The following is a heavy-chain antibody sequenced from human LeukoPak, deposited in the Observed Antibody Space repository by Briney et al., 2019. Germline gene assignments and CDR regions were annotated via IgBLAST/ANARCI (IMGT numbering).Heavy chain of an antibody. Sequence: ASVKVSCKASVYTFTIYDINWVRQAPGQGLEWMGWMNPNSGNTGYAQKFQGRVTMTRNTSISTAYMELSSLRSEDTAVYYCARDTAMAYDAFDIWGQGTMVTVSS. J-gene: IGHJ3*02. D-gene: IGHD5-18*01. CDR3: ARDTAMAYDAFDI. CDR2: MNPNSGNT. V-gene: IGHV1-8*01. CDR1: VYTFTIYD.